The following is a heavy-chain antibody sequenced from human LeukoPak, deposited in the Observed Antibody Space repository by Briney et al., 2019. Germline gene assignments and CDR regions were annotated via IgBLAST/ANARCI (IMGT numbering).Heavy chain of an antibody. CDR1: GDSVSSNSAA. V-gene: IGHV6-1*01. Sequence: SQTLSLTCPISGDSVSSNSAAWNWIRHSPSRGLEWLGRTYYRSKWYNDYAVSVKSRITINPGTPKIQFSLQLNSVTPEDTAVYYCAREGLYGDYKRIEYYFDYWGQGTLVTVSS. CDR2: TYYRSKWYN. D-gene: IGHD4-17*01. CDR3: AREGLYGDYKRIEYYFDY. J-gene: IGHJ4*02.